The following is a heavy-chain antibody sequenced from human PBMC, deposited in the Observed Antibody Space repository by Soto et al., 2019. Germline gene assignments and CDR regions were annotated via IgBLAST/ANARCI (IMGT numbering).Heavy chain of an antibody. CDR3: ARVFSDSSSFFDP. J-gene: IGHJ5*02. CDR2: IYYSGST. Sequence: QVQLQESGPGLVKPSQTLSLTCTVSGGSISSGGYYWSWIRQHPGKGLEWIGYIYYSGSTYYNPALESRVTRSVDTSKNQFSLKLSSVTAADTAVYYCARVFSDSSSFFDPWGQGTLVTVSS. CDR1: GGSISSGGYY. D-gene: IGHD6-13*01. V-gene: IGHV4-31*03.